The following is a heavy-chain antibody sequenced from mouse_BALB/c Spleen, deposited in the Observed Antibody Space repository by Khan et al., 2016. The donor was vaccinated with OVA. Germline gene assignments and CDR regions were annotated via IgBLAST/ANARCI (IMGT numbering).Heavy chain of an antibody. D-gene: IGHD1-1*01. CDR1: GYTFTSYW. V-gene: IGHV1-7*01. Sequence: QIQLVQSGAELAKPGASVKMSCKASGYTFTSYWMHWVKQRPGQGLEWIGYINPSTDYTEYNQKFKDKATLTADKSSSTAYMQLTSLTSEDSAVYYCTGHGSNCAWFTYWGQGTLVTVSA. CDR2: INPSTDYT. CDR3: TGHGSNCAWFTY. J-gene: IGHJ3*01.